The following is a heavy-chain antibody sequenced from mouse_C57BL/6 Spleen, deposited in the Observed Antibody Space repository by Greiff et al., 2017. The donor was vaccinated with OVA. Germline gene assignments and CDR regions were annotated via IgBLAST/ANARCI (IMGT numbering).Heavy chain of an antibody. V-gene: IGHV1-82*01. CDR3: ARSDGNYGDYFDY. D-gene: IGHD2-1*01. J-gene: IGHJ2*01. Sequence: VQLQQSGPELVKPGASVKISCKASGYAFSSSWMNWVKQRPGKGLEWIGRIYPGDGDTNYNGKFKGKATLTADKSSSTAYMQLSSLTSEDSAVYFCARSDGNYGDYFDYWGQGTTLTVSS. CDR1: GYAFSSSW. CDR2: IYPGDGDT.